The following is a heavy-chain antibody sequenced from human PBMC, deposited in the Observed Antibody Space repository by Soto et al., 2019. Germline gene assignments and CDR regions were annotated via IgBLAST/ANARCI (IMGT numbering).Heavy chain of an antibody. D-gene: IGHD5-12*01. CDR3: ARVRAAIVATTTRRYYYYMDV. V-gene: IGHV4-34*01. Sequence: QVQLQQWGAGLLKPSETLSLTCAVYGGSFSGYYWSWIRQPPGKGLEWIGEINHSGSTNYNPSLKSRVTISVATSKHQFPLKLSSVTAADTAVYYCARVRAAIVATTTRRYYYYMDVWGKGTTVTVSS. CDR2: INHSGST. J-gene: IGHJ6*03. CDR1: GGSFSGYY.